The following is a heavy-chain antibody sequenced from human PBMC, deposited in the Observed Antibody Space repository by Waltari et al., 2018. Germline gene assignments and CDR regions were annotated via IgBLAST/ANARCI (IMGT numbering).Heavy chain of an antibody. V-gene: IGHV1-18*01. CDR3: ARGALGRVYYEYYFDS. Sequence: QAQRVQSGAEVKTPGASVKVSCKTSGYLFTGDSIPGVRQAPGQGLECMGWISGYNGNTKNEQNFQDRVTMTIDTSTTTAYMELRSLRSDDTAVYYCARGALGRVYYEYYFDSWGQGTLVTVSS. CDR1: GYLFTGDS. CDR2: ISGYNGNT. D-gene: IGHD3-3*01. J-gene: IGHJ4*02.